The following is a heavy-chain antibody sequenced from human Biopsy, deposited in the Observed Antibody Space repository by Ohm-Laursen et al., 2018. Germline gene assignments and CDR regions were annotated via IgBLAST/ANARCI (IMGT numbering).Heavy chain of an antibody. D-gene: IGHD3-22*01. CDR1: GGSISSGGSY. V-gene: IGHV4-31*01. J-gene: IGHJ5*02. Sequence: SQTLSLTCTVSGGSISSGGSYWSWIRQRPGKGLVWIRYIFNSANTYYNPSLKILITISGDTSKNQFSLKLNSVTAADTAVYYCARGDYFDSNGYFWFDPWGQGTLVTVSS. CDR2: IFNSANT. CDR3: ARGDYFDSNGYFWFDP.